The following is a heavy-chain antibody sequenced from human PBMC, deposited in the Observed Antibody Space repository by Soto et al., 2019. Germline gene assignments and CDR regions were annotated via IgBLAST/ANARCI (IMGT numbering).Heavy chain of an antibody. D-gene: IGHD3-9*01. CDR2: IKEDGRET. CDR1: RFTFSNYW. Sequence: EVQLVESGGGLVQPGGSLRLSCAASRFTFSNYWMSWVRQAPGKGLEWLANIKEDGRETNYVDSVKGRFTISRDNAKNSLYLQINSLRAEDTAVFYCARERPSGLVDLDYWGQGTLVTVSS. J-gene: IGHJ4*02. V-gene: IGHV3-7*01. CDR3: ARERPSGLVDLDY.